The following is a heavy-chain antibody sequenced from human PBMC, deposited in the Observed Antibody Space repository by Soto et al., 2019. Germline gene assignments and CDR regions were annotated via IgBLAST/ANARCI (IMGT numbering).Heavy chain of an antibody. D-gene: IGHD5-12*01. CDR3: ARDGYNKGFDY. J-gene: IGHJ4*02. CDR2: TRNKANSYTT. Sequence: PGGSLRLSCAASGFTFSDHYMDWVRQAPGKGLEWVGRTRNKANSYTTEYAASVKGRFTISRDDSKNSLYLQMNSLKTEDTAVYYCARDGYNKGFDYWGQGTLVTVSS. CDR1: GFTFSDHY. V-gene: IGHV3-72*01.